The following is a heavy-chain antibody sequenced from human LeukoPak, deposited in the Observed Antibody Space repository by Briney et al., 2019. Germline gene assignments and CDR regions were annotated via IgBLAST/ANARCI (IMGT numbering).Heavy chain of an antibody. CDR1: GGTFSSYA. CDR3: ARDRGSGGYYPHPFDY. J-gene: IGHJ4*02. V-gene: IGHV1-18*01. CDR2: ISAYNGNT. D-gene: IGHD3-22*01. Sequence: ASVKVSCKASGGTFSSYAISWVRQAPGQGLEWMGWISAYNGNTNYAQKLQGRVTMTTDTSTSTAYMELRSLRSDDTAVYYCARDRGSGGYYPHPFDYWGQGTLVTVSS.